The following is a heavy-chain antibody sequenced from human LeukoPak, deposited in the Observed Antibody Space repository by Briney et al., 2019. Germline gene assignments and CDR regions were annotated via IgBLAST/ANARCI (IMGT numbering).Heavy chain of an antibody. Sequence: SETLSLTCAVYGGSFSGYYWSWIRQPPGKGLEWIGEINHGGSTNYNPSLKSRVTISVDTSKNQFSLKLSSVTAADTAVYYCASPAMGYWGQGTLVTVSS. CDR2: INHGGST. CDR3: ASPAMGY. J-gene: IGHJ4*02. V-gene: IGHV4-34*01. D-gene: IGHD5-24*01. CDR1: GGSFSGYY.